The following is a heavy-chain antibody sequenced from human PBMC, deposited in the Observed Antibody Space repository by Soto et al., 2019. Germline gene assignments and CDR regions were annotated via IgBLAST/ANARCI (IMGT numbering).Heavy chain of an antibody. J-gene: IGHJ6*02. Sequence: SVQVSCKASGVTFISYAISGVRQAPGQGLEWMGGIIPIFGTANYAQKFQGRVTITADKSTSTAYMELSSLRSEDTAVYYCAREGQLEYYYYGMDVWGQGTTVTVSS. CDR2: IIPIFGTA. V-gene: IGHV1-69*06. D-gene: IGHD6-6*01. CDR1: GVTFISYA. CDR3: AREGQLEYYYYGMDV.